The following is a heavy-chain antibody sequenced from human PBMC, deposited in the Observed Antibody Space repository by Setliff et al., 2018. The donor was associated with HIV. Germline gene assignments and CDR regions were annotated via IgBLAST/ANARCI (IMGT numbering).Heavy chain of an antibody. CDR1: GFTFSNYW. CDR3: VREKGGSSWDRDDY. V-gene: IGHV3-7*03. J-gene: IGHJ4*02. CDR2: IKQDGSEK. Sequence: PGGSLRLSCAASGFTFSNYWMSWVRQAPGKGLEWVAKIKQDGSEKYYVDSVKGRFTISRDNANNLVYLQMNSLRAEDTAVYYCVREKGGSSWDRDDYWGQGTLVTVSS. D-gene: IGHD6-13*01.